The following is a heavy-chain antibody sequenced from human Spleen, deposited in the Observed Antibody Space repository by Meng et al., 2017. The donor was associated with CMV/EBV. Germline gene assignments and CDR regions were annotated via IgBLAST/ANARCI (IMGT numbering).Heavy chain of an antibody. CDR1: GGSISNYY. CDR3: ARLHRYCSGGSCYVADH. CDR2: IHYTGST. J-gene: IGHJ4*02. Sequence: SETLSLTCTVSGGSISNYYWSWFRQPPGKGLEWLGYIHYTGSTKYNPSLKSRVTMSLDTSGNQFSLKLSSVTAAGTAVYYCARLHRYCSGGSCYVADHWGQGKLVTVSS. V-gene: IGHV4-59*01. D-gene: IGHD2-15*01.